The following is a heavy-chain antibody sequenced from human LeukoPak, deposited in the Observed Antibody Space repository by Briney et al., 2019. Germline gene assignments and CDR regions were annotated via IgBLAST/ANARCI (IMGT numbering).Heavy chain of an antibody. V-gene: IGHV1-46*01. CDR1: GGTFSSYA. J-gene: IGHJ4*02. D-gene: IGHD5-24*01. CDR3: ASREIDAMAPISY. Sequence: ASVKVSCKASGGTFSSYAISWVRQAPGQGLEWMGIINPSGGSTSYAQKFQGRVTMTRDTSTSTVYMELSSLRSEDTAVYYCASREIDAMAPISYWGQGTLVTVSS. CDR2: INPSGGST.